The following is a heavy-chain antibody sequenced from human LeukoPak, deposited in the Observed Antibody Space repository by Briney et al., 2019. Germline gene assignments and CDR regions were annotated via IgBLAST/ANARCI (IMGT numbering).Heavy chain of an antibody. V-gene: IGHV3-11*06. CDR3: ARNLLLDLQANGY. CDR2: ISSTSSYT. D-gene: IGHD4-11*01. J-gene: IGHJ4*02. Sequence: GGSLRLSCEASGFTFSDYYWSWIRQPPGKGRQWVSYISSTSSYTNYAYFVRGRVTISRDNDKNSLFQHLIDRRVEDTADYYCARNLLLDLQANGYWGQGTLVTVSS. CDR1: GFTFSDYY.